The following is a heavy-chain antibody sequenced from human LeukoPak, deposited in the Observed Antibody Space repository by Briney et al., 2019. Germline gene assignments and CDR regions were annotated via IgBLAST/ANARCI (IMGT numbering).Heavy chain of an antibody. CDR1: GGSFSGYY. CDR2: INHSGST. Sequence: SETLSLTCAVYGGSFSGYYWSWIRQPPGKGLEWIGEINHSGSTNYNPSLKSRVTISVDTSKNQFSLKLSSVTAADTAVYCCARDPLTGYYIIDYWGQGTLVTVSS. V-gene: IGHV4-34*01. J-gene: IGHJ4*02. CDR3: ARDPLTGYYIIDY. D-gene: IGHD3-9*01.